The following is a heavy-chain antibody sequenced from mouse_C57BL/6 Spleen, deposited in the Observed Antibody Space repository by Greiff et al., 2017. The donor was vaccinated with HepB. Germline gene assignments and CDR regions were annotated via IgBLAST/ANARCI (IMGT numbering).Heavy chain of an antibody. CDR3: ARSREACYSAWFAY. V-gene: IGHV1-82*01. CDR1: GYAFSSSW. Sequence: QVQLQQSGPELVKPGASVKISCKASGYAFSSSWMNWVKQRPGKGLEWIGRIYPGDGDTKYNGKFKGKATLTADKSSSTAYMQLSSLTSEDSAVYFCARSREACYSAWFAYWGQGTLVTVSA. D-gene: IGHD2-12*01. CDR2: IYPGDGDT. J-gene: IGHJ3*01.